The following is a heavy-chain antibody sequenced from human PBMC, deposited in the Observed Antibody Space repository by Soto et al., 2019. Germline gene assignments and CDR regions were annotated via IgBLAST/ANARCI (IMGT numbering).Heavy chain of an antibody. V-gene: IGHV1-46*03. CDR1: GYTFTSYY. D-gene: IGHD6-6*01. CDR2: INPSGGST. J-gene: IGHJ6*03. CDR3: ARSHNSSSSYYYYYYYMDV. Sequence: EASVKVSCKASGYTFTSYYMHWVRQAPGQGLEWMGIINPSGGSTSYAQKFQGRVTMTRDTSTSTVYMELSSLRSEDTAVYYCARSHNSSSSYYYYYYYMDVWGKGTTVTVSS.